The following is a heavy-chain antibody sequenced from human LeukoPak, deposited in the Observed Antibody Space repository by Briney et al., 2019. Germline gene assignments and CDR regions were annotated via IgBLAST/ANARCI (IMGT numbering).Heavy chain of an antibody. CDR2: INHSGST. D-gene: IGHD3-10*01. CDR1: GGSFTGYV. CDR3: AREDVLLWFGELLGGSFDY. V-gene: IGHV4-34*01. J-gene: IGHJ4*02. Sequence: SETLSLTCRVYGGSFTGYVWSWIRQPPGKGLEWIGEINHSGSTNYNPSLKSRVTISVDTSKNQFSLKLSSVTAADTAVYYCAREDVLLWFGELLGGSFDYWGQGTLVTVSS.